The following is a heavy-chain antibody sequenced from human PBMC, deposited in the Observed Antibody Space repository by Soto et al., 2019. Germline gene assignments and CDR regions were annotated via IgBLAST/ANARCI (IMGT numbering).Heavy chain of an antibody. D-gene: IGHD5-18*01. J-gene: IGHJ4*02. CDR1: GFTFSSYG. CDR3: AKSSHGYSYGYYFDY. CDR2: ISYDGSNK. V-gene: IGHV3-30*18. Sequence: QVQLVESGGGVVQPGRSLRLSCAASGFTFSSYGMHWVRQAPGKGLEWVAVISYDGSNKYYADSVKGRFTISRDNSKNTLYLQMNSLRAEDTAVYYCAKSSHGYSYGYYFDYWGQGTLVTVSS.